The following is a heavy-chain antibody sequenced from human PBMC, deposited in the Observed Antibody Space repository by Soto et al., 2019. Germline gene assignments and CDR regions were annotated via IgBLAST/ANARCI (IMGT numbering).Heavy chain of an antibody. CDR3: AKDQFPYCSSSCSGVSDY. J-gene: IGHJ4*02. D-gene: IGHD2-2*01. Sequence: GGSLRLSCAASGFTFSSYAMHWVRQAPGKGLEWVAVISYDGSNKYYADSVKGRFTISRDNSKNTLYLQMNSLRDEDTAVYYCAKDQFPYCSSSCSGVSDYWGQGTLVTVSS. CDR2: ISYDGSNK. V-gene: IGHV3-30-3*01. CDR1: GFTFSSYA.